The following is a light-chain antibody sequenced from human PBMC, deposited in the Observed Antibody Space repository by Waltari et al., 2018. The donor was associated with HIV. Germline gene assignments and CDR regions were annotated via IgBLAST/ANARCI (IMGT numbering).Light chain of an antibody. CDR1: SSNIGRND. Sequence: QSVLTQPPSASGTPGQRATISCSGSSSNIGRNDVYWYQQLPGTAPKLLIYRNNQRPSGVPDRFSGSKSGTSASLAISGLRSEDEADYYCAAWDDSLSGWVFGGGTKLTVL. CDR2: RNN. V-gene: IGLV1-47*01. CDR3: AAWDDSLSGWV. J-gene: IGLJ3*02.